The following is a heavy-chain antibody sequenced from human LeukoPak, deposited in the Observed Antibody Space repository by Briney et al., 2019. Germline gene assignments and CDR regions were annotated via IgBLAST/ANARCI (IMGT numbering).Heavy chain of an antibody. CDR3: TTEYRDSSGWYGAFDI. J-gene: IGHJ3*02. D-gene: IGHD6-19*01. V-gene: IGHV3-15*01. CDR2: IKSKTDGGAT. Sequence: GGSLRLSCAASGFISTNAWMSWVRQAPGKGLEWVGRIKSKTDGGATDFAAPVKGRFTISRDDSKNTLYLQMYSLKIEDTAVYYCTTEYRDSSGWYGAFDIWGQGTMVTVSS. CDR1: GFISTNAW.